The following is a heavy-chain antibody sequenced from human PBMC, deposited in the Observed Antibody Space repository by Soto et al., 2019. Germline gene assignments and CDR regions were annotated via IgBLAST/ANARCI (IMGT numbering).Heavy chain of an antibody. Sequence: GGSLRLSCAASGFTFSTYEMNWVRQAPGKGLEWVSYISSRGSTVYYADSVKGRFTISRDNAKNSLYLQMNSLRAEDTAVYYCAGVGASGYWGQGTLVTVSS. J-gene: IGHJ4*02. CDR3: AGVGASGY. CDR2: ISSRGSTV. CDR1: GFTFSTYE. D-gene: IGHD1-26*01. V-gene: IGHV3-48*03.